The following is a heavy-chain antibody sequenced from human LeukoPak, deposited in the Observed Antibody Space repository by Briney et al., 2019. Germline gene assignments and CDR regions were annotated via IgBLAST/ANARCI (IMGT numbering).Heavy chain of an antibody. D-gene: IGHD6-13*01. J-gene: IGHJ5*02. CDR1: GYTFTSYD. Sequence: ASVKVSCKASGYTFTSYDINWVRQATGQGLEWMGWMNPKSGNTGYAQEFQGRVTMTRNTSISTAYMELSSLRSEDTAVYYCARDGRAAAGTDWFDPWGQGTLVTVSS. CDR2: MNPKSGNT. V-gene: IGHV1-8*01. CDR3: ARDGRAAAGTDWFDP.